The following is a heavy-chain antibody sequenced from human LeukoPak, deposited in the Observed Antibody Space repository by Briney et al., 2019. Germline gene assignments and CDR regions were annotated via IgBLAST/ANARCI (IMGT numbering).Heavy chain of an antibody. Sequence: GGSLRLSCAASGFPFSSYSMNWVRQAPGEGLEWVSYISSSRTTSYADSVKGRFTISRDNTRDSLYLQMNSLRAEDTAVYYCARHMERWQQFTRSLDYWGQGTLVTVSS. CDR2: ISSSRTT. J-gene: IGHJ4*02. D-gene: IGHD5-24*01. V-gene: IGHV3-48*04. CDR1: GFPFSSYS. CDR3: ARHMERWQQFTRSLDY.